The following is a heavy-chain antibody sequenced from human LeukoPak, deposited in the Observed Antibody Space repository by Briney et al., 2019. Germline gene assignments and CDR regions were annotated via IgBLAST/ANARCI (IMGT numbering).Heavy chain of an antibody. J-gene: IGHJ3*01. D-gene: IGHD2-15*01. CDR1: GYSISSGYY. CDR3: ANADRFCSGSCHVPDAFDF. CDR2: SGST. Sequence: PSETRSLTCTVSGYSISSGYYWGWIRQPPGKGLEWIGSGSTYYNPSLKSRVTISVDTSKNQFSLRLSSVTAADTAVYYCANADRFCSGSCHVPDAFDFWGQGTMVTVSS. V-gene: IGHV4-38-2*02.